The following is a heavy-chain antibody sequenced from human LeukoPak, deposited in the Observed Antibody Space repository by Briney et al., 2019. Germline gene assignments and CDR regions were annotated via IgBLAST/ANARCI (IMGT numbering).Heavy chain of an antibody. J-gene: IGHJ4*02. Sequence: GESLKISCKGSGYSSTNYWIGWVRQMPGKGLEWMGIIYPGDSDTRYSPSFQGQVTFSADKSISTTYLQWSSMKASDTAMYYCARLPGYCTGGSCYFDYWGQGTLVTVSS. D-gene: IGHD2-15*01. CDR1: GYSSTNYW. CDR3: ARLPGYCTGGSCYFDY. CDR2: IYPGDSDT. V-gene: IGHV5-51*01.